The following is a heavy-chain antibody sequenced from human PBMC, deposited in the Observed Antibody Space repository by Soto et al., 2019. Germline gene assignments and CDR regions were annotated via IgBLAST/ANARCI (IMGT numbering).Heavy chain of an antibody. Sequence: QVQLQESGPGLVKPSETLSLTCTVSGGSVSSGSYYWSWIRQPPGQGLEWIGYIYYSGSTNYNPSLKSRVTISVDTSKNQFSLKLSSVTAADTAVYYCARALRAYCGGDCYAAYFDYGGQGTLVTVSS. CDR3: ARALRAYCGGDCYAAYFDY. V-gene: IGHV4-61*01. D-gene: IGHD2-21*02. CDR1: GGSVSSGSYY. J-gene: IGHJ4*02. CDR2: IYYSGST.